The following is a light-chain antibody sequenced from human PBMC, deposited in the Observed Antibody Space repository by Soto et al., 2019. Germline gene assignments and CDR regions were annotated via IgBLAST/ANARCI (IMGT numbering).Light chain of an antibody. CDR2: AAS. V-gene: IGKV1-39*01. CDR3: QQSYSLPA. Sequence: EIQVTQKPSSLSASVGDRVTITCRASQNINTYLNWYQQKPGKAPKLLIYAASYLQSGVPSRFSGSGSGTDFTLTISSLQPEDFATYYCQQSYSLPAFGLGTIVDNK. J-gene: IGKJ1*01. CDR1: QNINTY.